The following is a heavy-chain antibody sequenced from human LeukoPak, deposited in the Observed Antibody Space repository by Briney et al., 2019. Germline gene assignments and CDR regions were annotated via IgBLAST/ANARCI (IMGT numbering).Heavy chain of an antibody. CDR1: GGSFGGYY. D-gene: IGHD6-13*01. CDR3: ARGRLSIAAAGDAFDI. CDR2: INHSGRT. V-gene: IGHV4-34*01. Sequence: PSETLSLTCAVYGGSFGGYYWSWIRQPPGKGLEWIGEINHSGRTNYNPSLKSRVTISVDTSKNQFSLKLSSVTAADTAVYYCARGRLSIAAAGDAFDIWGQGTMVTVSS. J-gene: IGHJ3*02.